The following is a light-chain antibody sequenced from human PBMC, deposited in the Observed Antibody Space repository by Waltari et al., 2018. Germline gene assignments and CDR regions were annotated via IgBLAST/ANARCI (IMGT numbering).Light chain of an antibody. CDR2: DAS. CDR1: QSVGSY. Sequence: EIVLTQSPATLSLSPGERAALSCRASQSVGSYLGWYQQKPGQVPRLLIYDASNRATGIPARFSGSGSGTDFTRTISSLEPEDFAVYYCQQRSNWPLTFGGGTTVEIK. J-gene: IGKJ4*01. V-gene: IGKV3-11*01. CDR3: QQRSNWPLT.